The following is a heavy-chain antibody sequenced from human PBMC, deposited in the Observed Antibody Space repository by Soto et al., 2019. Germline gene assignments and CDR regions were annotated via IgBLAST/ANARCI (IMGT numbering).Heavy chain of an antibody. D-gene: IGHD3-10*01. V-gene: IGHV1-18*01. Sequence: ASVXVSFTSSVSTFTSSGISCVRQAPGQGLECMGWISAYNGNTNYAQKLQGRVTMTKDTSTRKAYMELRSLRYDETDVYYCERDWGINYGNGEGWLETWGQGTLV. CDR3: ERDWGINYGNGEGWLET. CDR2: ISAYNGNT. CDR1: VSTFTSSG. J-gene: IGHJ5*02.